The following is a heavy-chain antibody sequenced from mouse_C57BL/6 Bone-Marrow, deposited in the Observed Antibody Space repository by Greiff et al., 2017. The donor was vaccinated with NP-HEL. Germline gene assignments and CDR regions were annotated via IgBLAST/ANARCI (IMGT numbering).Heavy chain of an antibody. J-gene: IGHJ2*01. Sequence: EVQGVESGGGLVQPGESLKLSCESNEYEFPSHDMSWVRKTPEKRLELVAAINSDGGSTYYPDTMERRFIISRDNTKKTLYLQMSSLRSEDTALYYCASITTVVAPYYFDYWGQGTTLTVSS. D-gene: IGHD1-1*01. CDR2: INSDGGST. CDR3: ASITTVVAPYYFDY. CDR1: EYEFPSHD. V-gene: IGHV5-2*01.